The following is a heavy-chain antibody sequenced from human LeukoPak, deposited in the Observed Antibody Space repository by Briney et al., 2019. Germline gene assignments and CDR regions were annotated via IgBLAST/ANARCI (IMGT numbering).Heavy chain of an antibody. CDR3: AILGVYYYDSSGYYRETDY. V-gene: IGHV4-4*07. D-gene: IGHD3-22*01. CDR1: GGSISSYY. Sequence: PSETLSLTCTVSGGSISSYYWSWIRQPAGKGLEWIGRIYTSGSTNYNPSLKGRVTMSVDTSKNQFSLKLSSVTAADTAVYYCAILGVYYYDSSGYYRETDYWGQGTLVTVSS. CDR2: IYTSGST. J-gene: IGHJ4*02.